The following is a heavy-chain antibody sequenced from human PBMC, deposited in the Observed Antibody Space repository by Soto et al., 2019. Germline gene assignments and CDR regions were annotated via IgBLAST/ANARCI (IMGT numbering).Heavy chain of an antibody. J-gene: IGHJ3*02. V-gene: IGHV3-21*01. CDR1: GFTFSSYS. D-gene: IGHD3-22*01. CDR2: ISSSSSYI. Sequence: VGSLRLSCAASGFTFSSYSMNWVRQAPGKGLEWVSSISSSSSYIYYADSVKGRFTISRDNAKNSLYLQMNSLRAEDTAVYYCARDRAPYYYDSSGYVDIWGQGTMVTVSS. CDR3: ARDRAPYYYDSSGYVDI.